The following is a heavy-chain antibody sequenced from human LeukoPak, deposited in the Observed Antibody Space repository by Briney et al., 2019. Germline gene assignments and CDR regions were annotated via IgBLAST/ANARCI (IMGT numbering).Heavy chain of an antibody. D-gene: IGHD4-17*01. J-gene: IGHJ4*02. CDR2: IKQDGSEK. Sequence: GGSLRLSCAASGFTFSSYWMSWVRQAPGKGLEWVANIKQDGSEKYYVDSVKGRSTISRDNAKNSLYLQMNSLRAEDTAVYYCARAPLSTVTTFGNFDYWGLGTLVTVSS. V-gene: IGHV3-7*04. CDR3: ARAPLSTVTTFGNFDY. CDR1: GFTFSSYW.